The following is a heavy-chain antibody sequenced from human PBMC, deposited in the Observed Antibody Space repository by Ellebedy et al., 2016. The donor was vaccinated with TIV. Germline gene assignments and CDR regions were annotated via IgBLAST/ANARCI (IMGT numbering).Heavy chain of an antibody. CDR1: GYTFTSYG. J-gene: IGHJ1*01. CDR2: ISAFNGNT. D-gene: IGHD2-15*01. V-gene: IGHV1-18*04. CDR3: ALDCSAGSCTAEYFQH. Sequence: ASVKVSCKASGYTFTSYGIIWVRQATGQGLEWMGWISAFNGNTNYAQKLQGRVTMTTDTSTSTAYMELRSLRSDDTAVYYCALDCSAGSCTAEYFQHWGQGTLVTVSS.